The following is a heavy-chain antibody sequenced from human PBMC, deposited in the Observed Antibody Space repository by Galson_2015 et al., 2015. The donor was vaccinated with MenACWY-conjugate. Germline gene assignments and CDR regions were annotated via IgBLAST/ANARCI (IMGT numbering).Heavy chain of an antibody. Sequence: QSGAEVKKPGESLKISCKGSGSSFSTYWIGWVRQMPGKGLEWMGFIWPGDSHTIYSPSFQGQVTVSVDKSNNNAYLQWSSLQASDTGMYYCARRQFKAAAAAFDPWGQGTLVTVSS. CDR2: IWPGDSHT. D-gene: IGHD6-13*01. CDR1: GSSFSTYW. CDR3: ARRQFKAAAAAFDP. V-gene: IGHV5-51*01. J-gene: IGHJ5*02.